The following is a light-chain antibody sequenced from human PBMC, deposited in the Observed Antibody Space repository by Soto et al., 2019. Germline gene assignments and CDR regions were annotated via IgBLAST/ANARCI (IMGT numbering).Light chain of an antibody. CDR2: AAS. Sequence: DIVLTQSPATLSLSPGDRVTLSCRASQTVGRFLNWYQHSPGQGPRLLVYAASNRDTGVPARFSGSESETDFTLAISSLEPEDFAVYYCQQRLHLPIPFGQGPRLEIK. CDR3: QQRLHLPIP. J-gene: IGKJ5*01. V-gene: IGKV3-11*01. CDR1: QTVGRF.